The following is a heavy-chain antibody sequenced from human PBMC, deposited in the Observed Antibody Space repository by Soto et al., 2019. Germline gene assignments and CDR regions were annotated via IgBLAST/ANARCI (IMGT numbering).Heavy chain of an antibody. Sequence: SETLSLTCAVSGYPISGGYYRAWIRQPPGKGLQWIGIIHHSGSTYYNPSLSSRITKTVDTSKITFLLEIHSVIAAATAIQCRARSSGYVPGCYWGQGSLVTVA. D-gene: IGHD5-12*01. V-gene: IGHV4-38-2*01. CDR2: IHHSGST. CDR3: ARSSGYVPGCY. CDR1: GYPISGGYY. J-gene: IGHJ4*02.